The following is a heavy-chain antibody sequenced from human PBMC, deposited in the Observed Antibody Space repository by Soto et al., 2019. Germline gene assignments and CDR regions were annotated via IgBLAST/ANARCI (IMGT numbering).Heavy chain of an antibody. CDR3: ATDIGQWVAVAGRGPY. CDR2: ISYDGNIK. Sequence: QVQLVESGGGVVQPGRSLRLSCAASGFTFSSYGMHWVRQAPGKGLECVAIISYDGNIKYYADSVKGRFTISRDNSKHTVSLQLNSLRAADTAVYYCATDIGQWVAVAGRGPYWGQGTLVTVSS. J-gene: IGHJ4*02. D-gene: IGHD6-19*01. CDR1: GFTFSSYG. V-gene: IGHV3-30*03.